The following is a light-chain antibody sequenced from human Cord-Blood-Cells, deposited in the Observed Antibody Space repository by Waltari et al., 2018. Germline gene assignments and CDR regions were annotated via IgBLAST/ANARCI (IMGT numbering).Light chain of an antibody. J-gene: IGKJ1*01. CDR2: AAS. CDR3: QQSYSTPRT. V-gene: IGKV1-39*01. CDR1: QSISSY. Sequence: DIQMTQSPSSLSASVGDRVTITCRASQSISSYLHWYQQKPGKAPKLLIYAASSLQRGVPSRVSGSGSGTDFTLPISSLQPEDFATYYCQQSYSTPRTLGQGTKVEIK.